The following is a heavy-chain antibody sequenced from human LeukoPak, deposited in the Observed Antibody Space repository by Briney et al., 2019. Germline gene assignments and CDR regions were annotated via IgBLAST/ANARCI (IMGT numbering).Heavy chain of an antibody. CDR1: GFTFSSYA. CDR3: AREFAGAPDAFDI. D-gene: IGHD3-10*01. Sequence: PGGSLRLSCAASGFTFSSYAMHWVRQAPGKGLEWVAVISYDASNKYYADSVKGRFTISRDNSKNTLYLQMNSLRAEDTAVYYCAREFAGAPDAFDIWGQGTMVTVSS. J-gene: IGHJ3*02. CDR2: ISYDASNK. V-gene: IGHV3-30-3*01.